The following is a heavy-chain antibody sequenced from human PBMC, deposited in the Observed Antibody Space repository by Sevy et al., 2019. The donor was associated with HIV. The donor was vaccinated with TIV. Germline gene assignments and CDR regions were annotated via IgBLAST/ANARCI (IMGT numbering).Heavy chain of an antibody. Sequence: SGPTLVKPTQTLTLTCTFSGFSHSTTGVGVGYIRQPPGKALEWLPVIYWDDDKRYSPSRKNRLTITKDTSENRVVLTLSNMDPEDTATYYWGRRYSEYDYAFDYWGQRTLVTVSS. CDR2: IYWDDDK. J-gene: IGHJ4*02. V-gene: IGHV2-5*02. CDR1: GFSHSTTGVG. CDR3: GRRYSEYDYAFDY. D-gene: IGHD5-12*01.